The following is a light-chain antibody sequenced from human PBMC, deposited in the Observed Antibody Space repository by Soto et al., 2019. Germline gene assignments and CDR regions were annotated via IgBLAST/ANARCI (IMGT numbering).Light chain of an antibody. CDR3: NQYGSSPQT. Sequence: VMSQSPGTLSLSPGERATVSCRASQSISSSYLAFYQQKPGQAPRPPIYGASSRATGTPDRFTGGGSGPDFTLTIRRLEPEDFAVFYCNQYGSSPQTLGKGTKV. J-gene: IGKJ1*01. V-gene: IGKV3-20*01. CDR1: QSISSSY. CDR2: GAS.